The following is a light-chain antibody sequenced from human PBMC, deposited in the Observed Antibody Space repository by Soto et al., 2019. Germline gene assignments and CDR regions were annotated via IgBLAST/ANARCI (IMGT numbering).Light chain of an antibody. J-gene: IGKJ1*01. CDR3: QQYNSWLWT. CDR2: GAS. Sequence: EIVRTQSPATLSVSPGERATLPCRASQSVSSNLAWYQQKPGQDPRLLIYGASTRATGIPARFSGSGSGTEFTLIISSLQSEDSAVYYCQQYNSWLWTFGQGTKVDIK. V-gene: IGKV3-15*01. CDR1: QSVSSN.